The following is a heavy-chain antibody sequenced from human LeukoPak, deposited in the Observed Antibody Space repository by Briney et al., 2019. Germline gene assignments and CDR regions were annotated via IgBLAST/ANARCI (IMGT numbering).Heavy chain of an antibody. Sequence: ETLFLTCTVSGGSISGYYWSWIRRPPGKGLEWIGDIHNSGSTNYNPSLKSRVTISIDTSKNHFSLKLSSVTAADTAVYYCTRVTPGGLCDYWGQGAQVTVSS. CDR3: TRVTPGGLCDY. V-gene: IGHV4-4*08. CDR1: GGSISGYY. J-gene: IGHJ4*02. D-gene: IGHD2-15*01. CDR2: IHNSGST.